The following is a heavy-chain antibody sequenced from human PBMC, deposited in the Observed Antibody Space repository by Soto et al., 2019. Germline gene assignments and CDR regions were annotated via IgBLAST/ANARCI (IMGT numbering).Heavy chain of an antibody. CDR1: GFTFSSYW. V-gene: IGHV3-7*01. CDR3: ARRAPLDYYYYYGMDV. Sequence: SLRLSCAASGFTFSSYWMSWVRQAPGKGLEWVANIKQDGSEKYYVDSVKGRFTISRDNAKNSLYLQMNSLRAEDTAVYYCARRAPLDYYYYYGMDVWGQGTTVTV. J-gene: IGHJ6*02. CDR2: IKQDGSEK.